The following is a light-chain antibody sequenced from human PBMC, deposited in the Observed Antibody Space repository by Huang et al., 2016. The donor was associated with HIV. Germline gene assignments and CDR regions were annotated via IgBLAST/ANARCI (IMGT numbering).Light chain of an antibody. V-gene: IGKV3-11*01. Sequence: EVVLTQSPATLSLSPGERATLSCRASQSVSSYLAWYQQKPGQAPRLLMYETSKRATGIPARCSGSGSGTDFTLTISSLEPEDFAVYYCQQCINWPLFGEGTKLEIK. CDR1: QSVSSY. CDR3: QQCINWPL. J-gene: IGKJ2*01. CDR2: ETS.